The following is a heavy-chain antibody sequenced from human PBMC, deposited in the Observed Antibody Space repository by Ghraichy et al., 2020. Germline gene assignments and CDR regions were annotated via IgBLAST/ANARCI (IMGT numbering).Heavy chain of an antibody. V-gene: IGHV4-59*08. D-gene: IGHD6-13*01. Sequence: SETLSLTCTVSGGSISSYYWSWIRQPPGKGLEWIGYIYYSGSTNYNPSLKSRVTISVDTSKNQFSLKLSSVTAADTAVYYCARHGSSWYHADYWGQGTLVTVSS. J-gene: IGHJ4*02. CDR2: IYYSGST. CDR1: GGSISSYY. CDR3: ARHGSSWYHADY.